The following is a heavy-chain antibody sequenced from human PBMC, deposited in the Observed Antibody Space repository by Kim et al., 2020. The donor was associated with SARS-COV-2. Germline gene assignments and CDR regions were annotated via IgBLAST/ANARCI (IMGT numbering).Heavy chain of an antibody. J-gene: IGHJ6*02. Sequence: GASLKISCKGSGYSFTSYWISWVRQMPGKGLEWMGRIDPSDSYTNYSPSFQGHVTISADKSISTAYLQWSSLKASDTAMYYCARQGGGYGSGSYYNYYYYGMDVWGQGTTVTVSS. CDR3: ARQGGGYGSGSYYNYYYYGMDV. CDR1: GYSFTSYW. V-gene: IGHV5-10-1*01. D-gene: IGHD3-10*01. CDR2: IDPSDSYT.